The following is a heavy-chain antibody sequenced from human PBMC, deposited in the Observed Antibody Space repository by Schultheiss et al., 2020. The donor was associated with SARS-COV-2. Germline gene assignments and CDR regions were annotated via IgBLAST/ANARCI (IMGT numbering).Heavy chain of an antibody. V-gene: IGHV3-33*01. D-gene: IGHD2-15*01. CDR3: ARGDIVVVVAAVGGY. J-gene: IGHJ4*02. CDR2: IWYDGSNK. Sequence: GGSLRLSCAASGFTFSSYGMHWVRQAPGKGLEWVAVIWYDGSNKYYADSVKGRFTISRDNSKNTLYLQMNSLRAEDTAVYYCARGDIVVVVAAVGGYWGQGTLVTVSS. CDR1: GFTFSSYG.